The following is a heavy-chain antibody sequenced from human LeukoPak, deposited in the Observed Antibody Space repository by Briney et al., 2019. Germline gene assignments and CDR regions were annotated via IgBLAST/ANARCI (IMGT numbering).Heavy chain of an antibody. CDR1: GFTFSCYR. D-gene: IGHD3-10*02. J-gene: IGHJ4*02. CDR3: ARGKFTMAGG. Sequence: GGSLRFSCAGSGFTFSCYRMNWLRQAPGKGLEWVSSISSSSSYIYYADSVKGRLTISRANAKASLYLQMNSLRAEDTAVYYCARGKFTMAGGWGQGTLVTVSS. CDR2: ISSSSSYI. V-gene: IGHV3-21*01.